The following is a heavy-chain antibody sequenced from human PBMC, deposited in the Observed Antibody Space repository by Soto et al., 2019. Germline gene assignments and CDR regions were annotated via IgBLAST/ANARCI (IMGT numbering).Heavy chain of an antibody. V-gene: IGHV3-7*01. CDR1: GFTFSSYW. J-gene: IGHJ4*02. CDR3: ARDEARPLGY. CDR2: IKPDGSEK. D-gene: IGHD6-6*01. Sequence: GGSLRLACAASGFTFSSYWMSWVRQAPGRGLEWVANIKPDGSEKYYVDSVRGRFTISRDNVENSLNLQMNSLRAEDAALYYCARDEARPLGYWGQGTLVTVSS.